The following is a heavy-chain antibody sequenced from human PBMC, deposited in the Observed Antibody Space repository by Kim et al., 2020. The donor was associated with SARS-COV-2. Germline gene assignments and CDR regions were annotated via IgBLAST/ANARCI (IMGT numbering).Heavy chain of an antibody. CDR1: GFTFSSSA. CDR2: IVVDRGNT. CDR3: AAALLGGYFEF. Sequence: SVKVSCKTSGFTFSSSAVQWVRQTRGQRLEWIGWIVVDRGNTDYGQKFQERVTITRDMSTSTAFMELRSLRTEDTAVYYCAAALLGGYFEFWGQGSLVTVPS. V-gene: IGHV1-58*01. D-gene: IGHD3-16*01. J-gene: IGHJ4*02.